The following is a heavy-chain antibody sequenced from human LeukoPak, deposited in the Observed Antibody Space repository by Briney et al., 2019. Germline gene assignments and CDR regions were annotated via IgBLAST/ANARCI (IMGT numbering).Heavy chain of an antibody. Sequence: SVKVSCKASGGTFSSYAISWVRQAPGQGLEWMGRIIPILGIANYAQKFQGRVTITADKSTSTAYMELSSLRSEDTAVYYCARGEGGYYRARDFQHWGQGTLVTVSS. CDR2: IIPILGIA. D-gene: IGHD3-22*01. CDR1: GGTFSSYA. V-gene: IGHV1-69*04. CDR3: ARGEGGYYRARDFQH. J-gene: IGHJ1*01.